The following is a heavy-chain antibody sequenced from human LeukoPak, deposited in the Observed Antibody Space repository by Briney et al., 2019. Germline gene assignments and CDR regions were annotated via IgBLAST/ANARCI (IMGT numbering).Heavy chain of an antibody. CDR1: GFTFDDYA. V-gene: IGHV3-9*01. D-gene: IGHD4-17*01. CDR3: AKAPTMTTVTTNFDY. J-gene: IGHJ4*02. CDR2: ISWNSGSI. Sequence: GGSLRLSCAASGFTFDDYAMHWVRQAPGKGLEWVSGISWNSGSIGYADSVKGRFTISRDNAKNSLYLQMNGLRAEDTALYYCAKAPTMTTVTTNFDYWGQGTLVTVSS.